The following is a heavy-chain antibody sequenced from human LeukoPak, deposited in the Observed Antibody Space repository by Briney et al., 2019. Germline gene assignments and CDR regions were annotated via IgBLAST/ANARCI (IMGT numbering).Heavy chain of an antibody. J-gene: IGHJ4*02. CDR2: IYTDGRT. CDR3: ARGTPTVSAGHY. D-gene: IGHD2-15*01. CDR1: GFTVSSDY. V-gene: IGHV3-53*01. Sequence: GGSLTLSCAASGFTVSSDYMSWVRQAPGKGLEWVSVIYTDGRTFFADFVKGRFTISRDTSKNMLYLQMNSLRVEDTAVYYCARGTPTVSAGHYWGQGTMVTVSS.